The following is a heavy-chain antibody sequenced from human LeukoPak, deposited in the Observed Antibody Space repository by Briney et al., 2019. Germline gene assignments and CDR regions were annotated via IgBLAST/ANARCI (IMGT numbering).Heavy chain of an antibody. CDR2: IIPIFGTA. Sequence: GASVKVSCKASGGTFSSYAISWVRQAPGQGLEWMGGIIPIFGTANYAQKFQGRVTITADKSTSTAYMELSSLRSEDTAVYYCARSVYYDSSGYWFDYWGQGTLVTVSS. J-gene: IGHJ4*02. D-gene: IGHD3-22*01. CDR1: GGTFSSYA. CDR3: ARSVYYDSSGYWFDY. V-gene: IGHV1-69*06.